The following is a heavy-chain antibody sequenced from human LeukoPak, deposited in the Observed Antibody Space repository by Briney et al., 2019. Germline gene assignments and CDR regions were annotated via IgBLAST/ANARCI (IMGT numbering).Heavy chain of an antibody. CDR1: GYTFTGYY. V-gene: IGHV1-2*02. J-gene: IGHJ4*02. CDR3: DNDPYGSGSPRPTDY. D-gene: IGHD3-10*01. Sequence: ASVKVSCKASGYTFTGYYMHWVRQAPGQGLEWMGWINPNSGGTNYAQKFQGRVTMTRDTSISTAYMELSRLRSDDTAVYYCDNDPYGSGSPRPTDYWGQGTLVTVSS. CDR2: INPNSGGT.